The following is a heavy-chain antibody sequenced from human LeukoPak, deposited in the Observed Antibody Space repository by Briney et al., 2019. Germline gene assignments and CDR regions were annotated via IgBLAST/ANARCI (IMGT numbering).Heavy chain of an antibody. J-gene: IGHJ6*03. CDR3: AKNGDRGAYCTGGTCYPYFYYDMDV. CDR1: GFTFSDYY. CDR2: ISTSSSTI. D-gene: IGHD2-15*01. V-gene: IGHV3-11*01. Sequence: GGSLRLSCAASGFTFSDYYMSWIRQAPGKGLEWVSYISTSSSTIYYADSAKGGFTISRDNSKNTLYLQMNSLRAEDTAIYYCAKNGDRGAYCTGGTCYPYFYYDMDVWGKGTTVTVSS.